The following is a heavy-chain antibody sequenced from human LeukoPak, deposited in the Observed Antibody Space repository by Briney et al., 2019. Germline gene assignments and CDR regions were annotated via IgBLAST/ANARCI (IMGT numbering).Heavy chain of an antibody. J-gene: IGHJ4*02. D-gene: IGHD3-22*01. Sequence: SETLSLTCTVSGGSISSYYWSWIRQPPGKGLEWIGYIYYSGSTNYNPSLKSRVTISIDKSKNQFFLNLSSVTAADTAVYYCAGLAGRYSSGLYYYYFDYWGQGTLVTVSS. CDR1: GGSISSYY. CDR2: IYYSGST. CDR3: AGLAGRYSSGLYYYYFDY. V-gene: IGHV4-59*12.